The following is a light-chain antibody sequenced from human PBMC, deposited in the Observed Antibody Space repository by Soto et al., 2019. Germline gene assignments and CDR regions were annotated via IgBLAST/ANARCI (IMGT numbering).Light chain of an antibody. CDR2: DVS. CDR3: SSYTTSSTPLFF. Sequence: QSALTQPASVSGSPGQSIAISCTGTSSDVGAYDYVSWYQQHPAKAPKLMIYDVSNRPSGVSNRFSGSKSGNTASLTFFGSQAEDEADYYGSSYTTSSTPLFFFGTGTKFT. J-gene: IGLJ1*01. CDR1: SSDVGAYDY. V-gene: IGLV2-14*03.